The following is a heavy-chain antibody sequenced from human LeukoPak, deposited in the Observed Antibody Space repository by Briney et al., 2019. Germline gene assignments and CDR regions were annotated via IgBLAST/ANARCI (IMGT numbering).Heavy chain of an antibody. V-gene: IGHV3-21*01. D-gene: IGHD4-17*01. J-gene: IGHJ6*04. Sequence: PGGSLRLSCAASGFTFSSYSMNWVRQAPGKGLEWVSSISSSNSYIYYADSVKGRFTISRDNAKNSLYLQMNSLRAEDTAVYYCARDIYGAVDYYYGMDVWGKGTTVTVSS. CDR1: GFTFSSYS. CDR3: ARDIYGAVDYYYGMDV. CDR2: ISSSNSYI.